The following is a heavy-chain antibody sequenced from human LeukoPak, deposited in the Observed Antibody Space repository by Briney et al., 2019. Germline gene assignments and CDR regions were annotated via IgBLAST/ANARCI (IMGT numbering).Heavy chain of an antibody. J-gene: IGHJ4*02. V-gene: IGHV3-48*03. CDR2: ISSSGSTI. CDR3: ERDRPTHITMVRGEGLPDY. Sequence: GGSLRLSCAASGFTFSSYEMNWVRQAPGKGLEWVSYISSSGSTIYYADSVKGRFTISRDNAKNSLYLQMNSLRVEDTAVYYCERDRPTHITMVRGEGLPDYWGQGTLVTVSS. CDR1: GFTFSSYE. D-gene: IGHD3-10*01.